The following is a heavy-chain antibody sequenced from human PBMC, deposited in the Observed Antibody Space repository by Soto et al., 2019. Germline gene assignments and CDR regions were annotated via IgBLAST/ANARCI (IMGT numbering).Heavy chain of an antibody. Sequence: GASVKVSCKASGYTFTSYDINWVRQATGQGLEWMGWMNPNSGNTGYAQKFQGRVTMTRNTSISIAYMELSSLRSEDTAVYYCAVVVVPAAIRGYYYGMDVWGQGTTVTVSS. J-gene: IGHJ6*02. V-gene: IGHV1-8*01. CDR3: AVVVVPAAIRGYYYGMDV. CDR1: GYTFTSYD. D-gene: IGHD2-2*02. CDR2: MNPNSGNT.